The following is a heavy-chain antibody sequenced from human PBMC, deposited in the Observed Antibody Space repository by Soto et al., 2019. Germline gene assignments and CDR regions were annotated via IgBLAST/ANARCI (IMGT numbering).Heavy chain of an antibody. D-gene: IGHD6-13*01. V-gene: IGHV3-30-3*01. CDR1: GFTFSTHA. Sequence: QVQLVESGGGVVQPGRSLRLSCAASGFTFSTHAMHWVRQAPGKGLECVAIVSFDGSNKYYADSVKGRFTISRDNSKNTLYLQMSGLTPEDTAVYYCEIDQTGITSAGGGRIDHWGQGTLVTVSS. J-gene: IGHJ4*02. CDR3: EIDQTGITSAGGGRIDH. CDR2: VSFDGSNK.